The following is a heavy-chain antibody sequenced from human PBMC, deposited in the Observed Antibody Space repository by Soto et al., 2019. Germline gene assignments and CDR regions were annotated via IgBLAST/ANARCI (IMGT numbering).Heavy chain of an antibody. CDR1: GGSFSANW. CDR3: ASARFDN. CDR2: INHRGST. V-gene: IGHV4-34*01. J-gene: IGHJ4*02. Sequence: QVQLQQWGAGLLKPSETLSLTCAVYGGSFSANWGTWIRQPPGKGLEWVGEINHRGSTNYSPSLKNRVTVSVDTSSNQFSLMLTSVTAADTATYYCASARFDNWGRGVLVTVSS.